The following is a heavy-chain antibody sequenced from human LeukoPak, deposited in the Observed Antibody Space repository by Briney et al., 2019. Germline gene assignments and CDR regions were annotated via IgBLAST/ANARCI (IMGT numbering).Heavy chain of an antibody. Sequence: PSETLSLTCTVSGGSISSSSYYWGWIRQPPGKGLEWIGSIYYSGSTNYNPSLKSRVTISVDTSKNQFSLKLSSVTAADTAVYYCARGIAARPGSWFDPWGQGTLVTVSS. CDR2: IYYSGST. J-gene: IGHJ5*02. V-gene: IGHV4-39*07. CDR3: ARGIAARPGSWFDP. CDR1: GGSISSSSYY. D-gene: IGHD6-6*01.